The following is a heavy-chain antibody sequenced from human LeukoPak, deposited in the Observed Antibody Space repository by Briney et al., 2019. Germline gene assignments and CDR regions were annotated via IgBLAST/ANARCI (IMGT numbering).Heavy chain of an antibody. CDR1: GGSISNYY. D-gene: IGHD6-13*01. J-gene: IGHJ6*03. CDR3: ARESTSAAEYYYYSMDV. Sequence: SETLSLTCTVSGGSISNYYWSWVRQPAGKGLEWIGRIYTSGSTNYNPSLKSRVTISVDTSKNQFSLKLGSVTAADTAVYYCARESTSAAEYYYYSMDVGGKGTTVTVS. V-gene: IGHV4-4*07. CDR2: IYTSGST.